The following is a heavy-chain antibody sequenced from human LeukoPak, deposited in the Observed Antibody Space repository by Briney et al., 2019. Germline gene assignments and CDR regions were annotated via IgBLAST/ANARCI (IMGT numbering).Heavy chain of an antibody. D-gene: IGHD2-21*02. Sequence: GGSLRLSCAASGFTFSSYSMNWVRQAPGKGLEWVSSISSSSSYIYYADSVKGRFTISRDNAKNSLYLQMNSLRAEDTAVYYCARVLSPLAYCGGDCYSLRYWGQGTLVTVSS. CDR2: ISSSSSYI. V-gene: IGHV3-21*01. CDR1: GFTFSSYS. CDR3: ARVLSPLAYCGGDCYSLRY. J-gene: IGHJ4*02.